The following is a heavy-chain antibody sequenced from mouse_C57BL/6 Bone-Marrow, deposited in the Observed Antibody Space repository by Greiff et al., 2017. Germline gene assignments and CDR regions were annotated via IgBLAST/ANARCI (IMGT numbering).Heavy chain of an antibody. J-gene: IGHJ2*01. V-gene: IGHV8-12*01. CDR1: GFSLSTSGMG. Sequence: QVTLKECGPGILQSSQTLSLTCSFSGFSLSTSGMGVSWIRQPSGKGLEWLAHIYWDDDKRYNPSLKSRLTISKDTSRNQVFLKITSVDTADTATYYCARNGGNYYFDYWGQGTTLTVSS. D-gene: IGHD2-1*01. CDR2: IYWDDDK. CDR3: ARNGGNYYFDY.